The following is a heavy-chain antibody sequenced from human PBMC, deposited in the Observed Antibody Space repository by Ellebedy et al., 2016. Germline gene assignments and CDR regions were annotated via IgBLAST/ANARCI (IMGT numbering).Heavy chain of an antibody. J-gene: IGHJ4*02. CDR2: FDPEDGET. CDR1: GYTLTDLS. CDR3: ATSRPYDILTGNLDY. D-gene: IGHD3-9*01. Sequence: ASVKVSCKVSGYTLTDLSMHWVRQAPGKGLEWMGGFDPEDGETIYAQKFQGRVTMTEDTSTDTAYMELSSLRSEDTAVYYCATSRPYDILTGNLDYWGQGTLVTVSS. V-gene: IGHV1-24*01.